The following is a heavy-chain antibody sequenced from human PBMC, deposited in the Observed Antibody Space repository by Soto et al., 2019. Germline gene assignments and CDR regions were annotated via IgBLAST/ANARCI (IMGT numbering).Heavy chain of an antibody. V-gene: IGHV4-59*01. J-gene: IGHJ3*02. CDR1: CGSISSYY. CDR2: IYYSGST. D-gene: IGHD3-9*01. Sequence: SETLSLTCTGSCGSISSYYWSWIRQPPGKGLEWIGYIYYSGSTNYNPSLKSRVTISVDTSKNQFSLKLSSVTAADTAVYYCARVPGTYYDILTGYLPTDAFDIWGQGTMVTVSS. CDR3: ARVPGTYYDILTGYLPTDAFDI.